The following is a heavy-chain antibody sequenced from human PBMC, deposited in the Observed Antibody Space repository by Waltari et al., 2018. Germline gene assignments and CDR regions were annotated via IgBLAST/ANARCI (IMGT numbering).Heavy chain of an antibody. D-gene: IGHD3-22*01. V-gene: IGHV3-48*01. CDR1: GFTFSSYS. CDR3: ARDVFDSSGYSGMDV. CDR2: ISSSSSTI. J-gene: IGHJ6*02. Sequence: EVQLVESGGGLVQPGGSLRLSCAASGFTFSSYSMNWVRQAPGKGLEWVSYISSSSSTIYYADSVKGRFTISIDNAKNSLYLQMNSLRAEDTAVYYCARDVFDSSGYSGMDVWGQGTTVTVSS.